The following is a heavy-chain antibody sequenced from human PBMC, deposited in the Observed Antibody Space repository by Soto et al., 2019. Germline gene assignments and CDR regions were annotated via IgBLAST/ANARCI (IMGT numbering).Heavy chain of an antibody. J-gene: IGHJ6*02. Sequence: GESLKISCKGSGYSFTSYWIGWVRQMPGKGLEWMGIIYPGDSDTRYSPSFQGQVTISADKSISTAYLQWSSLKASDTVMYYCALNGIAAAGRSPRLAYYGMDVWGQGTTVTVSS. D-gene: IGHD6-13*01. CDR3: ALNGIAAAGRSPRLAYYGMDV. CDR1: GYSFTSYW. V-gene: IGHV5-51*01. CDR2: IYPGDSDT.